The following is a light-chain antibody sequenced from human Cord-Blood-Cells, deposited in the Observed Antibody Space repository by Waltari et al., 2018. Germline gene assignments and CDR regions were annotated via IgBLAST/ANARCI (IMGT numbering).Light chain of an antibody. CDR3: RQSYSTPWT. CDR2: AAS. J-gene: IGKJ1*01. Sequence: DIQMTQSPSSLSASVGDRVTITCPASQSISSYLNCYQQKPGKAPKLLIYAASSLQSGVPSRFSGSGSGTDFTLTISSLQPEDFATYYCRQSYSTPWTFGEGTKVEIK. CDR1: QSISSY. V-gene: IGKV1-39*01.